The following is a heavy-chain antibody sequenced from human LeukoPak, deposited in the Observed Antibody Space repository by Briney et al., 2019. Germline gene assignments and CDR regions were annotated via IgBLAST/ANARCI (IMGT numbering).Heavy chain of an antibody. V-gene: IGHV3-11*01. D-gene: IGHD3-10*01. CDR1: GFTFSDYY. J-gene: IGHJ4*02. CDR2: ISNSGSAI. CDR3: AGGAYYYGTREDY. Sequence: GSLRLSCAASGFTFSDYYMSWIRQAPGKGLEWVSYISNSGSAIYYADSVKGRFTVSRDNAKNSLYLQMNSLRAEDTAVYYCAGGAYYYGTREDYWGQGTLVTVSS.